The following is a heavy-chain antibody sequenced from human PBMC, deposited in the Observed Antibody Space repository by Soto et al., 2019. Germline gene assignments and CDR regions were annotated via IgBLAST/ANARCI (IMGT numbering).Heavy chain of an antibody. J-gene: IGHJ5*02. CDR2: IFHGGST. D-gene: IGHD2-2*01. CDR1: GAPITGCDYS. V-gene: IGHV4-30-2*01. Sequence: SETLSRTFAISGAPITGCDYSWNWIRHPAGKGLEWIGYIFHGGSTYYNPSIRSRFTISVDRSTTHLSMKMRSVNAAETAVCDCARGRIDVPGAVMFNCLDPWGQGALVTVS. CDR3: ARGRIDVPGAVMFNCLDP.